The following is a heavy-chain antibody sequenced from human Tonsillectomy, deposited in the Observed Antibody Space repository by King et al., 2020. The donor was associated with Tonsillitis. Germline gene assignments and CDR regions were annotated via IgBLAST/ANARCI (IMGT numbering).Heavy chain of an antibody. D-gene: IGHD3-3*02. Sequence: VQLVESWGGVVQPGRSLRLSCAASGFTFSNYGMHWLRQAPGKGLEWVALIAYDASYENYADSVKGRFAISRDNSKNTLHLEMHSLRVEETAVYDCAKDGIGLADWYCDLWGSGTMVT. V-gene: IGHV3-30*18. CDR1: GFTFSNYG. CDR2: IAYDASYE. J-gene: IGHJ2*01. CDR3: AKDGIGLADWYCDL.